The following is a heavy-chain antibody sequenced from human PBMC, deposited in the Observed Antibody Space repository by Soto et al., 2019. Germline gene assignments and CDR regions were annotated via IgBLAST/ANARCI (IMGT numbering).Heavy chain of an antibody. J-gene: IGHJ6*02. CDR1: GGAISSYY. V-gene: IGHV4-4*07. CDR2: VFSSGST. CDR3: ARVAFSYFGMDV. D-gene: IGHD3-3*02. Sequence: SETLSLTCSVPGGAISSYYWSWFRQPAGKGLEWIGRVFSSGSTNYNASLKSRVTMSIDTSKNEVSLTLRSVTAADTAVYYCARVAFSYFGMDVWGPGTTVTVSS.